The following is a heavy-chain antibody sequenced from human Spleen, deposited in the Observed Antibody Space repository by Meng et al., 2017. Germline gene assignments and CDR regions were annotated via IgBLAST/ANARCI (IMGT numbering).Heavy chain of an antibody. J-gene: IGHJ4*02. CDR3: ATGGAYYFDS. CDR2: ISPDGSKA. Sequence: VQLVESGGGLVQPGRSLRLSCAASGFTFTNYAIHWVRQAPGKGLEWVAVISPDGSKAYYADSVNGRFTISRDNSRTTFSLLMNSLTSEDTAVYFCATGGAYYFDSWGQGALVTVSS. V-gene: IGHV3-30-3*01. D-gene: IGHD4-17*01. CDR1: GFTFTNYA.